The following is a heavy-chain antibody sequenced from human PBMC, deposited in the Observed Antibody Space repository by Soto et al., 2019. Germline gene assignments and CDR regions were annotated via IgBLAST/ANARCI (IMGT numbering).Heavy chain of an antibody. J-gene: IGHJ4*02. CDR2: IYSGGST. CDR3: ARALRVATIVFDY. V-gene: IGHV3-66*01. CDR1: GFTVSSNY. D-gene: IGHD5-12*01. Sequence: EVQLVESGGGLVQPGGSLRLSCAASGFTVSSNYMSWVRQAPGKWREWVSIIYSGGSTYYADSVKGRFIIYRDNSKNTLHLQMNSLRAEDTAVYYCARALRVATIVFDYWGQGTLVTVSS.